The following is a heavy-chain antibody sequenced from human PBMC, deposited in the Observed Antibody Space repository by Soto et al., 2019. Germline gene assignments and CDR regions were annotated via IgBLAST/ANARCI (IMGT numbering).Heavy chain of an antibody. V-gene: IGHV3-30-3*02. CDR3: AKSSSGLREYFGS. J-gene: IGHJ4*02. Sequence: GGSLRLSCAASGFTLSNYAMHWVRQAPGKWLQWRAVTPYDGLNTFYRDSVKGRFTISRDTSKNMLYLQMNSLKTEDTAVYYCAKSSSGLREYFGSWGRGXLVTVYS. D-gene: IGHD3-10*01. CDR1: GFTLSNYA. CDR2: TPYDGLNT.